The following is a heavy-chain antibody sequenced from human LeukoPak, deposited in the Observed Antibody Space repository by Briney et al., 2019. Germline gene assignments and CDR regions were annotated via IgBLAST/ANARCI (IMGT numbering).Heavy chain of an antibody. D-gene: IGHD3-22*01. J-gene: IGHJ1*01. Sequence: PSETLSLTCTVSGGSISSRPYSWGWIRQPPGKGLEWLGSFYYSGSTYYKPSLKSRVTISVDTSKNQFSLKLSSVTAADTAVYYCARQSHYYDSSGSPEDFQHWGQGTLVTVSS. CDR2: FYYSGST. CDR1: GGSISSRPYS. CDR3: ARQSHYYDSSGSPEDFQH. V-gene: IGHV4-39*01.